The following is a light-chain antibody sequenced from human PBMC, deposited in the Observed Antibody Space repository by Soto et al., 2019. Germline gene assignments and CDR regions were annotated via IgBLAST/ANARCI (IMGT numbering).Light chain of an antibody. CDR3: QDSSTSPWP. CDR1: PGVTNPH. CDR2: ATS. V-gene: IGKV3-20*01. J-gene: IGKJ1*01. Sequence: TQFPGHPALSSGERGTLPFRAVPGVTNPHMAWYQQKPGPAPRLLIYATSFRATGIPDRFRGSGSGTDFTLTISSLEPEDSAVYYCQDSSTSPWPFGQGTKVEIK.